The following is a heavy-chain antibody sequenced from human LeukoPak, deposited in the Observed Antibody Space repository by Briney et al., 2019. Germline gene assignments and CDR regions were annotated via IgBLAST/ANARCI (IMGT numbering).Heavy chain of an antibody. CDR3: ARDVTESAFDI. Sequence: PGGSLRLSCAASGFTFSSYSMNWVRQAPGKGLGWVSSISSSSSYIYYADSVKGRFTISRDNAKNSLYLQMNSLRAEDTAVYYCARDVTESAFDIWGQGTMVTVSS. J-gene: IGHJ3*02. V-gene: IGHV3-21*01. D-gene: IGHD1-14*01. CDR2: ISSSSSYI. CDR1: GFTFSSYS.